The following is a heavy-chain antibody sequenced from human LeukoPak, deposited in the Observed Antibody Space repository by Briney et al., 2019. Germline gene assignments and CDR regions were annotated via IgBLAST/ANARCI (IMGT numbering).Heavy chain of an antibody. J-gene: IGHJ4*02. Sequence: GGSLRLSCAASGFTFSSYAMSWVRQAPGRGLEWVSAISGSGGSTYYADSVKGRFTISRDNSKNTLYLQMNSLRAEDTAVYYCAKDRGPIELDGYYFDYWGQGTLVTVSS. CDR3: AKDRGPIELDGYYFDY. CDR2: ISGSGGST. CDR1: GFTFSSYA. V-gene: IGHV3-23*01. D-gene: IGHD1-26*01.